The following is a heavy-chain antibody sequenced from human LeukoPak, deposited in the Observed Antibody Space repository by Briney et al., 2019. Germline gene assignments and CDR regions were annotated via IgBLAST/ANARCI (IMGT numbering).Heavy chain of an antibody. CDR1: GGSISSYY. J-gene: IGHJ4*02. CDR2: IYYNGNT. V-gene: IGHV4-59*08. D-gene: IGHD6-19*01. Sequence: SETLSLTCTVSGGSISSYYWSWIRQPPGEGLEWIGSIYYNGNTDYNPSLKSRVTISVDTSNNQFSLKLSSVTAADTAVYYCARHGTQWLRYPNFDCWGQGTLVTVSS. CDR3: ARHGTQWLRYPNFDC.